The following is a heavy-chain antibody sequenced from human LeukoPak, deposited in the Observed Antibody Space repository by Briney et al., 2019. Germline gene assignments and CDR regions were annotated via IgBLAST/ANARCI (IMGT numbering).Heavy chain of an antibody. Sequence: SETLSLTCTVSGASFTSNYWSWIRQPPGKGLERIGYIYYSGTTTYNPSLERRVTMSVDMSKTQFSLRLNSVTATDTAVYYCARLDCGGDCYVDYWGQGTLVTASS. V-gene: IGHV4-59*08. D-gene: IGHD2-21*02. CDR1: GASFTSNY. CDR2: IYYSGTT. J-gene: IGHJ4*02. CDR3: ARLDCGGDCYVDY.